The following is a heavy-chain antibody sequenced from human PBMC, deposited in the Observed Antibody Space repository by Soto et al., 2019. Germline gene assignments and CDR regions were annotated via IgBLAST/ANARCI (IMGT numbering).Heavy chain of an antibody. CDR2: IYYSGST. J-gene: IGHJ5*02. Sequence: QVQLQESGPGLVKPSETLSLTFTVSGGSISSYYWSWIRQPPGKGLEWIGSIYYSGSTNYNTSLMSRVTISVDTSKNQFSLKLRSVTAADTAVYYCARELFGRSVWFDPWGQGTLVTVSS. CDR1: GGSISSYY. D-gene: IGHD3-10*01. V-gene: IGHV4-59*01. CDR3: ARELFGRSVWFDP.